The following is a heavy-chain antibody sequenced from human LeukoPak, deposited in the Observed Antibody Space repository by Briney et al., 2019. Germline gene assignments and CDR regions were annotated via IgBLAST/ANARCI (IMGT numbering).Heavy chain of an antibody. J-gene: IGHJ6*03. D-gene: IGHD1-1*01. CDR3: ARDIDWNLPGYFYYYMDV. CDR2: ISSSSSYI. Sequence: PGGSLRLSCAASGFTFSSYEMNWVRQAPGKGLEWVSSISSSSSYIYYADSVRGRFTISRDNAKNSLYLQMNSLRAEDTAVYYCARDIDWNLPGYFYYYMDVWGKGTTVTVSS. CDR1: GFTFSSYE. V-gene: IGHV3-21*01.